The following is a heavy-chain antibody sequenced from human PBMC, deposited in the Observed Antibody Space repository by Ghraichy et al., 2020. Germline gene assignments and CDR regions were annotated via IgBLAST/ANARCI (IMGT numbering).Heavy chain of an antibody. CDR2: IYYSGST. CDR3: ASSARDIAVAGLLGYYYYYMDV. CDR1: GGSISSSSYY. V-gene: IGHV4-39*01. J-gene: IGHJ6*03. D-gene: IGHD6-19*01. Sequence: ESLNISCTVSGGSISSSSYYWGWIRQPPGKGLEWIGSIYYSGSTYYNPSLKSRVTISVDTSKNQFSLKLSSVTAADTAVYYCASSARDIAVAGLLGYYYYYMDVWGKGTTVTVSS.